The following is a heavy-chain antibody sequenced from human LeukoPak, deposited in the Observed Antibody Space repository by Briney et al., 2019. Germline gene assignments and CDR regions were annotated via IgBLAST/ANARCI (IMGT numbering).Heavy chain of an antibody. Sequence: GGSLRLSCAASGFTFSSYWMSWVRQAPGKGLEWVANIKQDGSEKYYVDSMKGRFTISRDNAKNSLYLQMNSLRADDTAVYYCASDYQPLLYYMDVWGKGTTVTVSS. J-gene: IGHJ6*03. CDR1: GFTFSSYW. D-gene: IGHD2-2*01. CDR2: IKQDGSEK. V-gene: IGHV3-7*01. CDR3: ASDYQPLLYYMDV.